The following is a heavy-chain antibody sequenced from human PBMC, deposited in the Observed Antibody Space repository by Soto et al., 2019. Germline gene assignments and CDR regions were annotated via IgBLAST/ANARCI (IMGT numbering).Heavy chain of an antibody. D-gene: IGHD3-22*01. CDR3: EKDFYTDSISNWLDA. CDR1: GSPLSSFG. J-gene: IGHJ5*02. V-gene: IGHV3-30*18. Sequence: SLTLACAPSGSPLSSFGMHWVRQRESEGLEWVAVISSEGKNKFYADSVKGRFTISRDNSKKTLSLQIDSLRTDYTGVYYCEKDFYTDSISNWLDAWGQGTLVTVSS. CDR2: ISSEGKNK.